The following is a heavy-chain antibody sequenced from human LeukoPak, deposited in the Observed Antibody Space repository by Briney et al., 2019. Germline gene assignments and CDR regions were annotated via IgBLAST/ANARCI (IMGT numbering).Heavy chain of an antibody. D-gene: IGHD3-10*01. CDR2: ISGSGGST. Sequence: GGSLRLSCAASGFTFSSYAMSWVRQAPGEGLEWVSAISGSGGSTYYADSVKGRLTISRDNSKNTLYLQMNSLRAEDTAVYYCAKAPMVRGVSPDYWGQGTLVTVSS. CDR1: GFTFSSYA. V-gene: IGHV3-23*01. CDR3: AKAPMVRGVSPDY. J-gene: IGHJ4*02.